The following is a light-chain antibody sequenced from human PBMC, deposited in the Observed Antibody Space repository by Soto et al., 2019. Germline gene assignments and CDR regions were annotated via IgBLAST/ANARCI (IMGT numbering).Light chain of an antibody. V-gene: IGKV1-27*01. CDR1: QGIGVY. CDR2: AAS. CDR3: QKYNSAPLT. J-gene: IGKJ4*01. Sequence: DIQMTQSPSSLSASLGDRVTITCRASQGIGVYLAWFQQKPGNVPKLLIYAASTLQSGVPSRFRGSGSGTDFTLTISSLQPEDVASYYCQKYNSAPLTFGGGTKVEIK.